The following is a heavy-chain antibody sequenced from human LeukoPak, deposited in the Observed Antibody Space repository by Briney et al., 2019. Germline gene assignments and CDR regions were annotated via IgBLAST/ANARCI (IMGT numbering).Heavy chain of an antibody. CDR2: ISYDGSNQ. D-gene: IGHD2-15*01. Sequence: GRSLRLSCAASGLTFSIYAMHWVRQAAGKGLEWVAVISYDGSNQYYADSVKGRFTISRENPKQTLYLQMNSLRAEDTAVYYCAKEHDYCSGGSCYPAFDYWGQGTLVTVSS. J-gene: IGHJ4*02. CDR3: AKEHDYCSGGSCYPAFDY. CDR1: GLTFSIYA. V-gene: IGHV3-30*07.